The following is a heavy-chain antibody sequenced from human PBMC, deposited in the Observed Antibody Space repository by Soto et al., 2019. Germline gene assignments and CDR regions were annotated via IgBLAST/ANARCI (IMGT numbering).Heavy chain of an antibody. CDR3: ARRSSGWYFEY. J-gene: IGHJ4*02. Sequence: EVQLLESGGGLVQPGGSLRPSCAAPGFTFSNYAMNWVRQAPGKGLEWVSVISGSGGSTYYADSVKGRFTISRDNSKNTLYLHTNSLRGEDTAVDYCARRSSGWYFEYWGQGTLVNISS. CDR2: ISGSGGST. CDR1: GFTFSNYA. D-gene: IGHD6-19*01. V-gene: IGHV3-23*01.